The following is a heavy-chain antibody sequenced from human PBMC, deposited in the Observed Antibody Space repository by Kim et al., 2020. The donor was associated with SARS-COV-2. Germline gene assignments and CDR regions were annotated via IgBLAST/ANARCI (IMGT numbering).Heavy chain of an antibody. D-gene: IGHD5-12*01. J-gene: IGHJ4*02. CDR3: ARDRYYQSGYDLFDS. Sequence: SVRGRFTVSRDNYKKTVFLEMDDLRAEDTAVYYCARDRYYQSGYDLFDSWGQGTLVTVSS. V-gene: IGHV3-30*07.